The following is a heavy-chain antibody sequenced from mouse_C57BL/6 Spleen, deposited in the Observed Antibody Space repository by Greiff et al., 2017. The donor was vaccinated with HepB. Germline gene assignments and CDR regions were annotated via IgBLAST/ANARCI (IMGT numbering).Heavy chain of an antibody. CDR3: ARQLRLRLYAMDY. Sequence: QVQLKQPGAELVMPGASVKLSCKASGYTFTSYWMHWVKQRPGQGLEWIGEIDPSDSYTNYNQKFKGKSTLTVDKSSSTAYMQLSSLTSEDSAVYYCARQLRLRLYAMDYWGQGTSVTVSS. J-gene: IGHJ4*01. V-gene: IGHV1-69*01. CDR2: IDPSDSYT. CDR1: GYTFTSYW. D-gene: IGHD3-2*02.